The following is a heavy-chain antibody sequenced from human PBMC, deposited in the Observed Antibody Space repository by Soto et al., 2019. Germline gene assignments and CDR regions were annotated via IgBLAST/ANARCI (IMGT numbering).Heavy chain of an antibody. D-gene: IGHD1-26*01. CDR2: ISYDGSNK. CDR1: GFTFSSYG. J-gene: IGHJ4*02. V-gene: IGHV3-30*18. Sequence: GGSLRLSCAASGFTFSSYGMHWVRQAPGKGLEWVAVISYDGSNKYYADSVKGRFTISRDNSKNTLYLQMNSLRAEDTAVYYCAKDWDSTPIYYFDYWGQGTLVTVSS. CDR3: AKDWDSTPIYYFDY.